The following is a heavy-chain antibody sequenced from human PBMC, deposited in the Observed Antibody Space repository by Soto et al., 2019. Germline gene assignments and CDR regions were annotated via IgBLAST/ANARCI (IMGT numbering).Heavy chain of an antibody. CDR2: VDFEGSGT. Sequence: GGSLRLSCTASGFTLSGYWMHWVRQAPGKGLVWVSRVDFEGSGTSYADSVKGRFTISRDNAKNTVYLQMNSLTAEDTAVYYCVRDDVGVGIDYWGLGTLVTVSS. V-gene: IGHV3-74*01. J-gene: IGHJ4*02. CDR3: VRDDVGVGIDY. CDR1: GFTLSGYW. D-gene: IGHD1-26*01.